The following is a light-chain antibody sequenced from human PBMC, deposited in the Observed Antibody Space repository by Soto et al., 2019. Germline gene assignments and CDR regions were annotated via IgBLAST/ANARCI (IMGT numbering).Light chain of an antibody. Sequence: EIVMTQSPATLSVSPGERATLSCRASQSVSSNLAWYQQKPGQAPRLLIYGASTRATGIPARFSGSGSGTEITLTICSLQSEDFTVFYCQQYNNWTPLTFGGGTKVEIK. CDR2: GAS. V-gene: IGKV3-15*01. CDR1: QSVSSN. CDR3: QQYNNWTPLT. J-gene: IGKJ4*01.